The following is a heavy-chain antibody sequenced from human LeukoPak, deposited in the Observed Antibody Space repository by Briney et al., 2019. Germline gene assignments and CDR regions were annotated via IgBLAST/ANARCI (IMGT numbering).Heavy chain of an antibody. V-gene: IGHV3-11*01. Sequence: GRSLRLSCAASGFTFSDYYMSWIRQAPGKGLEWVSYISSSGSTIYYADSVKGRFTISRDNAKNSLYLQMNSLRAEDTAVYYCARQLYDFWSGYYHQGNWFDPWGQGTLVTVSS. CDR3: ARQLYDFWSGYYHQGNWFDP. D-gene: IGHD3-3*01. J-gene: IGHJ5*02. CDR1: GFTFSDYY. CDR2: ISSSGSTI.